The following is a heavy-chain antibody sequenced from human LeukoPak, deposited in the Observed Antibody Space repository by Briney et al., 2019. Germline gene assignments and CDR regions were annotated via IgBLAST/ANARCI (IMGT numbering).Heavy chain of an antibody. J-gene: IGHJ4*02. D-gene: IGHD6-19*01. Sequence: ASVKVSCKASGYTFTSYGISWVRQAPGQGLEWTGWISAYNGNTNYAQKLQGRVTMTTDTSTSTAYVELRSLRSDDTAVYYCARDRPGKEQWLVYWGQGTLVTVSS. CDR1: GYTFTSYG. V-gene: IGHV1-18*04. CDR3: ARDRPGKEQWLVY. CDR2: ISAYNGNT.